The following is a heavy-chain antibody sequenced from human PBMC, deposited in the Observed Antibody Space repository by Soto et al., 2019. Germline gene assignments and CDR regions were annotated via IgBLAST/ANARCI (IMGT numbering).Heavy chain of an antibody. Sequence: SVKVSCKASGGTSSSYAISWMRQAPGQGLEWMGGIIPIFDTTDYAQKFQGRVTFTADDSTRTVYMELNSLTSEDTAVYYCASGGTTVNRRFDYWGQGALVTVSS. CDR3: ASGGTTVNRRFDY. CDR1: GGTSSSYA. CDR2: IIPIFDTT. D-gene: IGHD4-4*01. V-gene: IGHV1-69*13. J-gene: IGHJ4*02.